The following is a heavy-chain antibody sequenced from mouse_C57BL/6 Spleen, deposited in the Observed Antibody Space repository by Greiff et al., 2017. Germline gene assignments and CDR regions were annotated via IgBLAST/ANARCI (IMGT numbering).Heavy chain of an antibody. CDR1: GYTFTSYG. CDR2: IYPRSGNT. D-gene: IGHD1-1*01. J-gene: IGHJ4*01. Sequence: ESGAELARPGASVKLSCKASGYTFTSYGISWVKQRTGQGLEWIGEIYPRSGNTYYNEKFKGKATLTADKSSSTAYMELRSLTSEDSAVYFCARWGTTVEAKVCYAMDYWGQGTSVTVSS. CDR3: ARWGTTVEAKVCYAMDY. V-gene: IGHV1-81*01.